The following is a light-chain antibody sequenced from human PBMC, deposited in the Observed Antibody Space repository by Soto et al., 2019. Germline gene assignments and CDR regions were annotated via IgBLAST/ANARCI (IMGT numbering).Light chain of an antibody. Sequence: EIVMTQSPATLFVSPGERATLSCRASQSVSSNLAWYQHKPGQAPRLLIYGASTKVAGIPARFSASGSGTECTLTISSLQSEDFAVYYCQQYDNWPPWTFGQGTKVEIK. CDR1: QSVSSN. J-gene: IGKJ1*01. CDR2: GAS. V-gene: IGKV3D-15*01. CDR3: QQYDNWPPWT.